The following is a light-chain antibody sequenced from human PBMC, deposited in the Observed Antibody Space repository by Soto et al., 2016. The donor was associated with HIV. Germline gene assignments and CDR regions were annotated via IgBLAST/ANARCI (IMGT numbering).Light chain of an antibody. Sequence: SYELTQPSSVSVAPGNSATITCGGKNIGSQDIHWYQRKPGQAPVLVVYDDRARPSGIPDRFSGSHSGDTATLTISRVEVGDEADYYCQVWDSRSDGLFGGGTRLTVL. CDR1: NIGSQD. CDR3: QVWDSRSDGL. J-gene: IGLJ2*01. V-gene: IGLV3-21*03. CDR2: DDR.